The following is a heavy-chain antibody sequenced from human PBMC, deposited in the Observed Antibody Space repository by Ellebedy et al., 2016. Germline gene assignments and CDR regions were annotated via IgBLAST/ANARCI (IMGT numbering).Heavy chain of an antibody. Sequence: GGSLRLSXAPSGLTVSSFFMGWVRQAPGKGLEWVSTMRGDGAKTHLADSVKGRFTISRDNSRNILYLQMSSLRDEESAIYYCREGHYSDVWGQGTQVTVSA. V-gene: IGHV3-23*01. CDR3: REGHYSDV. CDR1: GLTVSSFF. CDR2: MRGDGAKT. J-gene: IGHJ4*02.